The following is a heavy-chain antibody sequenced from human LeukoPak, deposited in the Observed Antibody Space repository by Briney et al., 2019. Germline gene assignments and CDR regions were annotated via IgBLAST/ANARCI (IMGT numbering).Heavy chain of an antibody. Sequence: PSQTLCLTCTVSGGSISSGSYYWSWIGQPAGKGLEWIGRIYTSGRTYYNPAIKSRVTISVDTTKKQFSLMLSSVTADGTAVYYCASIAARLYPDYWGQGTLVTVSS. V-gene: IGHV4-61*02. CDR1: GGSISSGSYY. D-gene: IGHD6-6*01. CDR3: ASIAARLYPDY. CDR2: IYTSGRT. J-gene: IGHJ4*02.